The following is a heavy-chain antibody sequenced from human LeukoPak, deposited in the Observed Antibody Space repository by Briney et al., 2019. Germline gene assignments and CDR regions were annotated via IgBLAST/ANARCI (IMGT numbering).Heavy chain of an antibody. CDR1: GFTFSSYA. CDR3: ARDILTSPERVFDY. CDR2: ISYDGSNK. Sequence: GGSLRLSCAASGFTFSSYAMHWVRQAPGKGLEWVAVISYDGSNKYYADSVKGRFTISRDNSKNTLYLQMNSLRAEDTAVYYRARDILTSPERVFDYWGQGTLVTVSS. J-gene: IGHJ4*02. D-gene: IGHD3-9*01. V-gene: IGHV3-30*04.